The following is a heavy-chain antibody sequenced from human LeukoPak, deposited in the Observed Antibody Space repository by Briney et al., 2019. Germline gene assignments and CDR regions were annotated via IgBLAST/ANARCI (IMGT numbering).Heavy chain of an antibody. D-gene: IGHD2-15*01. CDR3: ARTPMFYFYGMDV. Sequence: GGSLRLSCVASGFTVSSNYMSWVRQAPGKGLEWVSFIYSGGNTYYADSVKGRFTISRDNSKNTVYLQMNSLRAEDTAVYYCARTPMFYFYGMDVWGQGTTVTVSS. CDR1: GFTVSSNY. CDR2: IYSGGNT. J-gene: IGHJ6*02. V-gene: IGHV3-66*01.